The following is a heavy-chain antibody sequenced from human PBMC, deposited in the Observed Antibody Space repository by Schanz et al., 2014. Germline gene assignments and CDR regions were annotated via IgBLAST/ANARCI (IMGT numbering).Heavy chain of an antibody. CDR1: GGSISSSSYF. CDR2: IYNSGST. V-gene: IGHV4-39*01. CDR3: GRHPHYYGSGSGFDP. Sequence: QLQLQESGPGLVKPSETLSLTCTVSGGSISSSSYFWGWIRQPPGKGLEWIGSIYNSGSTYYNPSPKTRFTISVDTSKTHFPRKLSSVPAADTAVYYCGRHPHYYGSGSGFDPWGQGTLVTVSS. D-gene: IGHD3-10*01. J-gene: IGHJ5*02.